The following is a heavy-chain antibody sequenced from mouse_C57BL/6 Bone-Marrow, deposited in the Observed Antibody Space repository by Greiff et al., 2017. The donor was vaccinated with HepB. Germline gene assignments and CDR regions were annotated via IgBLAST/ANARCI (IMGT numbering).Heavy chain of an antibody. D-gene: IGHD2-10*02. CDR1: GFTFSDYY. Sequence: EVQLVESGGGLVQPGGSLKLSCAASGFTFSDYYMYWVRQTPEKRLEWVAYISNGGGSTYYPDTVKGRFTISRDNAKNTLYLQMSRLKSEDTAMYYCARSYGNYWAMDYWGRGTSVTVSS. J-gene: IGHJ4*01. CDR2: ISNGGGST. CDR3: ARSYGNYWAMDY. V-gene: IGHV5-12*01.